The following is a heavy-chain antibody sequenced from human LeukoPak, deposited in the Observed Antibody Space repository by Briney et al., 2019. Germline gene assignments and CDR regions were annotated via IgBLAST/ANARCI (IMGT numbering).Heavy chain of an antibody. CDR2: IKYSGST. J-gene: IGHJ2*01. CDR3: ARGILGQGYFDL. D-gene: IGHD3/OR15-3a*01. V-gene: IGHV4-34*01. Sequence: SETLSLTCAVYGGSFRDYYWSWIRQTPGEGPQWIGGIKYSGSTDYNPSLKSRVTMSIDTSKNQFSLKLTSVTAADTALYYCARGILGQGYFDLWGRDTLVTVSS. CDR1: GGSFRDYY.